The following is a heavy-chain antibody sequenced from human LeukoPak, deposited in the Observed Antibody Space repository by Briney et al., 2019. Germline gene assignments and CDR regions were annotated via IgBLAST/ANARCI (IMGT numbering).Heavy chain of an antibody. J-gene: IGHJ6*03. CDR2: ISSSGSTI. CDR3: ARDPYSGGYGDDYYYYMDV. CDR1: GFTFSSYE. Sequence: GGSLRLSCAASGFTFSSYEMNWVRQAPGKGLEWVSYISSSGSTIYYADSVKGRFTISRDNAKNTLYLQMNSLRAEDTAVYYCARDPYSGGYGDDYYYYMDVWGKGTTVTISS. D-gene: IGHD1-26*01. V-gene: IGHV3-48*03.